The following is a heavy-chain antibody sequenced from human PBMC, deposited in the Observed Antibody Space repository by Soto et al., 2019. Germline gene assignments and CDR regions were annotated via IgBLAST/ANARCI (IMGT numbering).Heavy chain of an antibody. CDR3: ARGSGSYPENWFGP. CDR2: IIPILGIA. Sequence: QVQLVQSGAEVKKPGSSVKVSCKASGGTFSSYTISWVRQAPGQGLEWMGRIIPILGIANYAQKFQGRVTITADKSTSTAYMELSSLRSGDTAVYYCARGSGSYPENWFGPWGQGTLVTVSS. J-gene: IGHJ5*02. D-gene: IGHD3-10*01. CDR1: GGTFSSYT. V-gene: IGHV1-69*02.